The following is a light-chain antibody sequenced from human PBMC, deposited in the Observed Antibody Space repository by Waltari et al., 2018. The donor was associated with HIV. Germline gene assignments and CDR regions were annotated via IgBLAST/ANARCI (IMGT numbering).Light chain of an antibody. J-gene: IGLJ3*02. CDR3: NSYAGSNNWV. CDR2: EVN. Sequence: QSALTPPPSASGSPGQSVTISCTGTSSDVGGSTHVSWYQHHPGKAPKLIIYEVNKRPSGVPDRFSGSKSANTASLTVSGLQDDDDDDYYCNSYAGSNNWVFGGGTKLTVL. CDR1: SSDVGGSTH. V-gene: IGLV2-8*01.